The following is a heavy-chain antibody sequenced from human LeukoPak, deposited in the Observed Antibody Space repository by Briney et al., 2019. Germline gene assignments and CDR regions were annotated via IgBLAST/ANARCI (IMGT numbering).Heavy chain of an antibody. CDR3: ARRNYDFWSGYWVN. D-gene: IGHD3-3*01. CDR2: IYYSGST. V-gene: IGHV4-39*01. J-gene: IGHJ4*02. Sequence: SETLSLTCTVSGGSISSSSYYWGWIRQPPGKGLEWIGSIYYSGSTYYNPSLKSRVTIPVDTSKNQFSLKLSSVTAADTAVYYCARRNYDFWSGYWVNWGQGTLVTVSS. CDR1: GGSISSSSYY.